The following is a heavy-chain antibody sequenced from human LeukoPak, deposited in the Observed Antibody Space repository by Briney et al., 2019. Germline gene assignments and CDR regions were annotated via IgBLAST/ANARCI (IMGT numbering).Heavy chain of an antibody. Sequence: GGSLRLSCAASGFTFSSYSMNWVRQAPGKGLEWASSISSSSSYIYYADSVKGRFTISRDNAKNSLYLQMNSLRAEDTAVYYCARQKDCSSTSCLEVFDYWGQGTLVTVSS. CDR3: ARQKDCSSTSCLEVFDY. J-gene: IGHJ4*02. CDR1: GFTFSSYS. CDR2: ISSSSSYI. V-gene: IGHV3-21*01. D-gene: IGHD2-2*01.